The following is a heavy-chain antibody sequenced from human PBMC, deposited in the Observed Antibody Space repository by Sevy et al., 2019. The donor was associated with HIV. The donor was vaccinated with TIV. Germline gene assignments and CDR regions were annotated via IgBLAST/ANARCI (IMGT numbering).Heavy chain of an antibody. D-gene: IGHD3-9*01. J-gene: IGHJ6*02. CDR2: ISYHGRDK. V-gene: IGHV3-30*18. CDR1: GFTFTTSG. Sequence: GGSLRLSCVVSGFTFTTSGMHWVRQAPGKGLEWVAVISYHGRDKFYAVSVKGRFTISRDNSENILYLHMNSLRIEDTAVYYCAKDFTGYNGMDVWGQGTMVTVSS. CDR3: AKDFTGYNGMDV.